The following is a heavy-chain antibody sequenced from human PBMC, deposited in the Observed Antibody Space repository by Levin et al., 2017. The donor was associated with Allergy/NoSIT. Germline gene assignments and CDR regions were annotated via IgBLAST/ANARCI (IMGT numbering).Heavy chain of an antibody. V-gene: IGHV3-23*01. CDR1: GFTFRTYD. CDR2: SGGRGGTT. J-gene: IGHJ2*01. Sequence: PGESLKISCAASGFTFRTYDMSWVRQAPGKGLEWVSSSGGRGGTTYADSVKDRFTISRENSKNTLYLEMNSLRADDTAVYYCAKSIPSWYFDLWGRGTLLTVSS. CDR3: AKSIPSWYFDL.